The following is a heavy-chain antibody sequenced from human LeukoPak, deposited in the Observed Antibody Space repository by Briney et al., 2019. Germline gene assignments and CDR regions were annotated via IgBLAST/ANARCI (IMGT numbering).Heavy chain of an antibody. D-gene: IGHD3-10*01. CDR3: ARGHYGSGSYDIDY. J-gene: IGHJ4*02. V-gene: IGHV1-8*03. Sequence: ASVKVSCKASGYTFTSYDINWVRQSTGQGLEWMGWMNPNSGNTGYAQRFQGRVTITRNTSISTAYMELSSLRSEDTAVYYCARGHYGSGSYDIDYWGQGTLVTVSS. CDR2: MNPNSGNT. CDR1: GYTFTSYD.